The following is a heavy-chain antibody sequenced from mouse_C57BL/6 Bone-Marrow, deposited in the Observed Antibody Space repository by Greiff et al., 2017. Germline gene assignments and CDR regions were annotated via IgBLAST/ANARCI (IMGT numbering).Heavy chain of an antibody. V-gene: IGHV1-81*01. CDR3: AGYYGSEAMDY. Sequence: VQLQQSGAELARPGASVKLSCKASGYAFTSYGISWVKQRTGQGLEWIGEIYPRSGNTYYNEKFKGKATLTADKSSSTAYMELRSLTSEDSAVYFCAGYYGSEAMDYWGQGTSVTVSS. CDR1: GYAFTSYG. J-gene: IGHJ4*01. CDR2: IYPRSGNT. D-gene: IGHD1-1*01.